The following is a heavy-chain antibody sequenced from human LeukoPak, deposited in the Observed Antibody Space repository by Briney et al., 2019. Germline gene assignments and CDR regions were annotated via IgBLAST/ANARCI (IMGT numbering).Heavy chain of an antibody. V-gene: IGHV4-39*07. D-gene: IGHD3-16*01. Sequence: SETLSLTCSVSGGSISSSSYFWGWIRQPPGMRLEWIGSMSSSGTTYYNPSLKSRVTISVDTSKNQFSLKLSSVTAADTAVYYCARDRLLGGFDYWGQGTLVTVSS. CDR1: GGSISSSSYF. J-gene: IGHJ4*02. CDR2: MSSSGTT. CDR3: ARDRLLGGFDY.